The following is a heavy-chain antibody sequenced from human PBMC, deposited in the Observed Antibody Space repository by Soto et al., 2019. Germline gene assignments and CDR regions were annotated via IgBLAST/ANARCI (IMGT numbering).Heavy chain of an antibody. D-gene: IGHD3-10*01. V-gene: IGHV1-18*04. J-gene: IGHJ6*02. Sequence: QVQLVQSGAEVKKPGASVKVSCKASGYTFTSYGISWVRQAPGQGLEWMGWISAYNGNTNYAQKLQGRVTMTTDTPTSTAYMELRSLRSDDTAVYYCARWDYYGSGSYFPQYYYGMDVWCQGPTVTVSS. CDR3: ARWDYYGSGSYFPQYYYGMDV. CDR1: GYTFTSYG. CDR2: ISAYNGNT.